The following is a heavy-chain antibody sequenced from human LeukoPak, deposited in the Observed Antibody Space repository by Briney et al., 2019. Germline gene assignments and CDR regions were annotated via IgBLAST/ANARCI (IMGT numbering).Heavy chain of an antibody. V-gene: IGHV1-3*01. CDR2: INGGNGNT. J-gene: IGHJ4*02. D-gene: IGHD3-3*01. Sequence: GASVKVSCKASGYTFTSYGISWVRQAPGQRLEWMAWINGGNGNTKYSQKFQGRVTLTRDTSASTAYMELSSLRSEDTAVYYCANLVLSGPREGFDYWGQGTLITVSS. CDR3: ANLVLSGPREGFDY. CDR1: GYTFTSYG.